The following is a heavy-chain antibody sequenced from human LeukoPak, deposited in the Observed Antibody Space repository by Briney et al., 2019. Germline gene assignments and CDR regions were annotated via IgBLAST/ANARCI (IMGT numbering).Heavy chain of an antibody. CDR1: GGSLSGYY. D-gene: IGHD5-18*01. Sequence: SETLSLTCAVYGGSLSGYYWSWIRQPPGKGLEWIGEINHSGSTNYNPSLKSRVTISVDTSKNQFSLKLSSVTAADTAVYYCARVKPRGSYDYWGQGTLVTVSS. V-gene: IGHV4-34*01. CDR2: INHSGST. J-gene: IGHJ4*02. CDR3: ARVKPRGSYDY.